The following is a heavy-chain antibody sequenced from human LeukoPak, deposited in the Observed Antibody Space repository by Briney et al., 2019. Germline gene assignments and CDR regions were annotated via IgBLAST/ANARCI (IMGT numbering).Heavy chain of an antibody. CDR1: GYNFANYW. Sequence: GESLQISCQGSGYNFANYWIAWVRQMPGKGLEWMGIIYPDDSETRYSPSFQGQVTVSADKSISTAYLQWSSLKASDTAMYYCARRDCSTSSCPFDYWGQGSLVTVSS. CDR2: IYPDDSET. CDR3: ARRDCSTSSCPFDY. J-gene: IGHJ4*02. D-gene: IGHD2-2*01. V-gene: IGHV5-51*01.